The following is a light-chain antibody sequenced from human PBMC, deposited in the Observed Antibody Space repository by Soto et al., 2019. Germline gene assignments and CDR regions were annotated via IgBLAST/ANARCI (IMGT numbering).Light chain of an antibody. Sequence: EIVMTQSPATLSVSPGERAALSCRASQSVSGNLAWYQQTPGQAPRLLIYGASTRATGIPARFSGSGFGTEFTLTISSLKSEDFATYYCQQYNSYWTFGQGTKV. CDR1: QSVSGN. J-gene: IGKJ1*01. V-gene: IGKV3-15*01. CDR2: GAS. CDR3: QQYNSYWT.